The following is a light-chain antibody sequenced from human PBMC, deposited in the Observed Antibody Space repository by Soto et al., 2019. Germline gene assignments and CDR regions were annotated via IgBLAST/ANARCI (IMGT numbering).Light chain of an antibody. CDR2: GAS. V-gene: IGKV3-20*01. CDR3: QQYGRSPPLT. CDR1: QSVSSSY. Sequence: ELVLTQSPGTLSLSPGERATLSCRASQSVSSSYLAWYQQKPGQAPRLLIYGASNRATGIPDRFSGSGSGTDFTLTISRLEPEDFAVYFCQQYGRSPPLTFGQGTKVDIK. J-gene: IGKJ2*01.